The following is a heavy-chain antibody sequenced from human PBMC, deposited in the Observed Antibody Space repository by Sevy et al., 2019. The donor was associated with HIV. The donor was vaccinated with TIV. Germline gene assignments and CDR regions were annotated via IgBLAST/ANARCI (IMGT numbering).Heavy chain of an antibody. Sequence: GGSLRLSCAASGFTFGTYWMSWARQAPGKGLEWVANIKQDGSEKFYVDSVKGRFTISRDNANNSLYLQMNSLRVEDTAIYYCASMISTWYPVYFDYWGQGALFTVSS. V-gene: IGHV3-7*01. D-gene: IGHD6-13*01. CDR2: IKQDGSEK. CDR3: ASMISTWYPVYFDY. CDR1: GFTFGTYW. J-gene: IGHJ4*02.